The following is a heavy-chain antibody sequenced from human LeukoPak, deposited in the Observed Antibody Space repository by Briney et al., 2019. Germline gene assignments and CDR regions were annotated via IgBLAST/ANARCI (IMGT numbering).Heavy chain of an antibody. CDR1: GFTFSVYS. Sequence: GGSLRLSCAASGFTFSVYSMNWVRQAPEKGLEWVSYFSSTTNTIYYADSVKGRFTISRDNSKNTLYLQMNSLRAEDTAVYYCARDRDGSSWYPCFDYWGQGTLVTVPS. D-gene: IGHD6-13*01. J-gene: IGHJ4*02. V-gene: IGHV3-48*01. CDR2: FSSTTNTI. CDR3: ARDRDGSSWYPCFDY.